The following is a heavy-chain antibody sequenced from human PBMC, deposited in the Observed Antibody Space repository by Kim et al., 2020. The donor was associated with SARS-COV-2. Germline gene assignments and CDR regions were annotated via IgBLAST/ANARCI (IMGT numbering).Heavy chain of an antibody. CDR3: ARQAVQQLAPENWFDP. D-gene: IGHD6-13*01. V-gene: IGHV4-39*01. CDR1: GGSISSSSYY. J-gene: IGHJ5*02. CDR2: IYYSGST. Sequence: SETLSLTCTVSGGSISSSSYYWGWIRHPPGKGLEWIGSIYYSGSTYYNPSLKSRVTISVDTSKNQFSLKLSSVTAADTAVYYCARQAVQQLAPENWFDPWGQGTLVTVSS.